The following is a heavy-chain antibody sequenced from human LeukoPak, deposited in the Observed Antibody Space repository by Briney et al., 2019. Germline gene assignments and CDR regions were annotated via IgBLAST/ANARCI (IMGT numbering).Heavy chain of an antibody. CDR3: ARDLWDH. J-gene: IGHJ4*02. CDR1: GFTFSNYA. Sequence: GGSLRLSCEASGFTFSNYAMIWVRQAPGKGLEWVSSISSTGNFICYADPLKGRFTVSRDNAKNSLYLQLNSLRAEDTAVYYCARDLWDHWGQGTLVTVSS. CDR2: ISSTGNFI. V-gene: IGHV3-21*01.